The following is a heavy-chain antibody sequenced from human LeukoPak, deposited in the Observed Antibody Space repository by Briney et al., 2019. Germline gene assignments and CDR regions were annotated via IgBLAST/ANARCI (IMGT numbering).Heavy chain of an antibody. V-gene: IGHV4-59*01. J-gene: IGHJ3*02. CDR3: ARDRSSSWPHAFDI. CDR2: IYYSGST. D-gene: IGHD6-13*01. CDR1: GDSISSYY. Sequence: SETLSLTCTVSGDSISSYYWSWIRQPPGKGLEWVGYIYYSGSTNYNPSLKSRATISVDTSKNQFSLKVSSVTAADTAVYYCARDRSSSWPHAFDIWGQGTMVTVSS.